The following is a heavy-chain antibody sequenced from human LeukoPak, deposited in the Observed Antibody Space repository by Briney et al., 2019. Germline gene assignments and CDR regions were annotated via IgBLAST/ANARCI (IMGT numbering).Heavy chain of an antibody. D-gene: IGHD3-22*01. CDR1: GFTFSSYG. J-gene: IGHJ6*03. CDR2: IRYDGSNK. CDR3: AKSGYYYDSSGYDSRVRRRGHYYYYYMDV. Sequence: PGGSLRLSCAASGFTFSSYGMHSVRQAPGKGLEWVAFIRYDGSNKYYADSVNGRFTISIDNSKNTLYQQMNSLRAEDTAVYYCAKSGYYYDSSGYDSRVRRRGHYYYYYMDVWGKGTTVTVSS. V-gene: IGHV3-30*02.